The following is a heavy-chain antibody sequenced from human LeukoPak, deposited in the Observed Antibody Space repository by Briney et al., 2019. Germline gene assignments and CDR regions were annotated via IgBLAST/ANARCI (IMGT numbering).Heavy chain of an antibody. Sequence: ASVKASCKASGYTFTSYAMHWVRQAPGQRLEWMGWINAGNGNTKYSQKFQGRVTITRDTSASTAYMELSSLRSEDTAVYYCARDRNSIVSFDYWGQGTLVTVSS. CDR3: ARDRNSIVSFDY. CDR1: GYTFTSYA. V-gene: IGHV1-3*01. J-gene: IGHJ4*02. D-gene: IGHD2-21*01. CDR2: INAGNGNT.